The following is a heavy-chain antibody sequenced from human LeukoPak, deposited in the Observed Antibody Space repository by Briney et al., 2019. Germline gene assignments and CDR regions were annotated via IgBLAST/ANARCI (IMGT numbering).Heavy chain of an antibody. CDR1: GGSISSYY. V-gene: IGHV4-59*01. CDR2: TYYSGTT. CDR3: ARSRRRNTAMAPFDY. D-gene: IGHD5-18*01. Sequence: SEILSLTCTVSGGSISSYYWSWIRQPPGKGLEWVGYTYYSGTTNYNPSLKSRVTISVDTSKHQFSLKLSSVTAADTAVYYCARSRRRNTAMAPFDYWGQGTLVTVSS. J-gene: IGHJ4*02.